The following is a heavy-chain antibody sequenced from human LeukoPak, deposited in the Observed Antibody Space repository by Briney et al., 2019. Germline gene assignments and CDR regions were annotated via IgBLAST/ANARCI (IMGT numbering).Heavy chain of an antibody. Sequence: SGPALVKPTQTLALTCTFSGFSLSTSGVGVGWIRQPPGKALEWLELIYWDDDKRYSPSLKSRLTITKDTSKNQVVLTMTNMDPVDTATYYCALHSEVGVVNDYWGQGTLVTVSS. CDR1: GFSLSTSGVG. D-gene: IGHD3-3*01. CDR3: ALHSEVGVVNDY. J-gene: IGHJ4*02. CDR2: IYWDDDK. V-gene: IGHV2-5*02.